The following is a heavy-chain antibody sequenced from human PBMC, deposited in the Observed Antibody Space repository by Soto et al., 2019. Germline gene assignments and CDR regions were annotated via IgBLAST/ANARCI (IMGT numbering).Heavy chain of an antibody. CDR2: SRNKVNSYIT. CDR1: GFIFSDQF. J-gene: IGHJ6*02. D-gene: IGHD3-22*01. Sequence: GALRLSCAVSGFIFSDQFMDWVRQVPGKGLEWVGRSRNKVNSYITEYAASVKGRFTISRDDSKNSLYLQMNSLKTEDTAVYYCVRDTYYHDSSGTARGGMDVWGQGTTVTVSS. CDR3: VRDTYYHDSSGTARGGMDV. V-gene: IGHV3-72*01.